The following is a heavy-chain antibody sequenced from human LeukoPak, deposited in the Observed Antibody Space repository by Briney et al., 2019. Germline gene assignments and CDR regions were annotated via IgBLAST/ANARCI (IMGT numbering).Heavy chain of an antibody. J-gene: IGHJ4*02. CDR3: ATGRRGITIFCMVN. Sequence: ASVKVSCKVSGYTLTELSMHWVRQAPGKGLEWMGGFDPEDGETIYAQKFQGGVTMTEDTSTDTAYMELSSLRSEDTAVYYCATGRRGITIFCMVNWGQGTLVTVSS. CDR1: GYTLTELS. D-gene: IGHD3-9*01. V-gene: IGHV1-24*01. CDR2: FDPEDGET.